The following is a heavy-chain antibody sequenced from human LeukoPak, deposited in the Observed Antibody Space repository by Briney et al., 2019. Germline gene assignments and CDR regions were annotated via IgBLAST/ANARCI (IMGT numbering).Heavy chain of an antibody. CDR1: GFTFSSXV. Sequence: RLSCAASGFTFSSXVMHWVRXXPGKGLEYVXAISTNGGGTYYANSVKGRFTISRDNSKNTLYLQMGSLRAEDTAIYYCARARGVSPAXYXDMDVWGQGTTVTXSS. J-gene: IGHJ6*02. CDR3: ARARGVSPAXYXDMDV. D-gene: IGHD2-21*01. CDR2: ISTNGGGT. V-gene: IGHV3-64*01.